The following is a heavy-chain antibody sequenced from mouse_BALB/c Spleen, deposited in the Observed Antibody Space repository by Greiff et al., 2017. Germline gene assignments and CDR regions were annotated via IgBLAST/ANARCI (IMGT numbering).Heavy chain of an antibody. V-gene: IGHV1-63*02. Sequence: VKLVESGAELVRPGTSVKISCKASGYTFTNYWLGWVKQRPGHGLEWIGDIYPGGGYTNYNEKFKGKATLTADTSSSTAYMQLSSLTSEDSAVYFCARERYDGYYAWYFDYWGQGTTLTVSS. J-gene: IGHJ2*01. D-gene: IGHD2-3*01. CDR1: GYTFTNYW. CDR2: IYPGGGYT. CDR3: ARERYDGYYAWYFDY.